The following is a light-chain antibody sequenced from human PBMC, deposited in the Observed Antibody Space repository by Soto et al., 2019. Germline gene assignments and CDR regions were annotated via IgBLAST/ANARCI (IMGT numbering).Light chain of an antibody. CDR2: AAS. Sequence: DIQMTQSPSSLSASVGDRVTITCRASQSISNYLNWYQQKPGKAPKLLMFAASSLQSGVPSRFSGGGSGTEVTLTSSSLQPEDFATYYCQQSYSTPRTFGQGTKVEIK. CDR1: QSISNY. CDR3: QQSYSTPRT. J-gene: IGKJ1*01. V-gene: IGKV1-39*01.